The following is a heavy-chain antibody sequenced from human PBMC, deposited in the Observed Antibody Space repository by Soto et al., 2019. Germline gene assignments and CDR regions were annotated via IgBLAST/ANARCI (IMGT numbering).Heavy chain of an antibody. CDR3: IGGRAIFGVVPKAALDY. Sequence: QVQLQESGPGLVKPSGTLSLTCAVSGGSISSSNWWSWVRQPPGKGLEWIGEIYHSGSTNYNPSLKSRVTISVDKSKNQFSLKLSSVTAAYTAVYYCIGGRAIFGVVPKAALDYWGQGTLVTVSS. CDR1: GGSISSSNW. J-gene: IGHJ4*02. D-gene: IGHD3-3*01. CDR2: IYHSGST. V-gene: IGHV4-4*02.